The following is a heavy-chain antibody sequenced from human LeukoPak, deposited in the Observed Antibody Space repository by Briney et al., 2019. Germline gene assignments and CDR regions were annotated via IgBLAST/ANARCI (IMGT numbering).Heavy chain of an antibody. CDR3: ARDPRWLTPDCNTIGCYVNWFDP. Sequence: SGTLSLTCAVSGYSISSGFLWGWIRQPPGKGLEWIGSIYRSGNTYYNPSLKSRITMAVDTSKNQFSLKLSSVTAADTAVYYCARDPRWLTPDCNTIGCYVNWFDPWGRGTLVTVSS. CDR1: GYSISSGFL. CDR2: IYRSGNT. V-gene: IGHV4-38-2*02. J-gene: IGHJ5*02. D-gene: IGHD2-2*01.